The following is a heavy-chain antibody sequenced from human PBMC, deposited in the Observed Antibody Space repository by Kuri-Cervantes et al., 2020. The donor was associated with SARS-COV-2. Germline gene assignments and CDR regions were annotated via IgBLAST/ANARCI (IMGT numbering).Heavy chain of an antibody. J-gene: IGHJ4*02. CDR3: ARGAYCSSTSCYNENYFDY. V-gene: IGHV3-7*01. D-gene: IGHD2-2*02. CDR1: GFTFSSYW. Sequence: GGSLRLSCAASGFTFSSYWMSWVRQAPGKGLEWVANIKQDGSEKYYVDSVKGRFTISRDNAKNSLYLQMNSLRAEDTAVYYCARGAYCSSTSCYNENYFDYWGQGTLVTVSS. CDR2: IKQDGSEK.